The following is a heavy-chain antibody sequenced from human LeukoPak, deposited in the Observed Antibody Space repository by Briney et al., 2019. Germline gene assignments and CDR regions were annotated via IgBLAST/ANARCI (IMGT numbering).Heavy chain of an antibody. CDR3: AKDRQYQLTTFDY. Sequence: PAGGSLRLSCAASGFTFSSYAMSWVRQAPGKGLEWVSAISGSGGSTYYADSVKGRFTISRDNSKNTLYLQMNSLRAEDTAVYYCAKDRQYQLTTFDYWGQGTLVTVSS. V-gene: IGHV3-23*01. CDR1: GFTFSSYA. D-gene: IGHD2-2*01. CDR2: ISGSGGST. J-gene: IGHJ4*02.